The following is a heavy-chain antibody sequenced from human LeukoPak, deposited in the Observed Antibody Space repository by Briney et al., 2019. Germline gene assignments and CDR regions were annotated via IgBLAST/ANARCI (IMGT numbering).Heavy chain of an antibody. CDR1: GGSISSYY. J-gene: IGHJ4*02. D-gene: IGHD4/OR15-4a*01. Sequence: SETLSLTCIVSGGSISSYYWSWIRQPPGKGLEWIGYIYYSGSTNYNPSLKSRVTISVDTSKNQFSLKLSSVTAADTAVYYCARSLTLPYYFDYWGQGTLVTVSS. CDR3: ARSLTLPYYFDY. V-gene: IGHV4-59*08. CDR2: IYYSGST.